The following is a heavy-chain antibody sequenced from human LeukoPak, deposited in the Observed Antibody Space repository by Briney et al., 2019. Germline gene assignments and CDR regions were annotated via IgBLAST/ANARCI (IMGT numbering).Heavy chain of an antibody. CDR2: INHSGST. J-gene: IGHJ4*02. V-gene: IGHV4-34*01. CDR1: GGSFSGYY. CDR3: ARRGTVAGTSPFDY. D-gene: IGHD6-19*01. Sequence: SETLSLTCAVYGGSFSGYYWSWIRQPPGKGLEWIGEINHSGSTNYNPSLKSRVTISVDTSKNQFSLKLSSVTAADTAVYYCARRGTVAGTSPFDYWGQGTLVTVSS.